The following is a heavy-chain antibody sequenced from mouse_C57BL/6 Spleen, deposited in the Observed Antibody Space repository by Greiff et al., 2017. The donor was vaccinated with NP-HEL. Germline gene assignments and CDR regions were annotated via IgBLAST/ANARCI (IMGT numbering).Heavy chain of an antibody. J-gene: IGHJ1*03. V-gene: IGHV5-6*02. CDR1: GFTFSSYG. D-gene: IGHD2-5*01. Sequence: EVKVVESGGDLVKPGGSLKLSCAASGFTFSSYGMSWVRQTPDKRLEWVATISSGGSYTYYPDSVKGRFTISRDNAKNTLYLQMSSLKSEDTAMYYCARRDDSNGYFDVWGTGTTVTVSS. CDR3: ARRDDSNGYFDV. CDR2: ISSGGSYT.